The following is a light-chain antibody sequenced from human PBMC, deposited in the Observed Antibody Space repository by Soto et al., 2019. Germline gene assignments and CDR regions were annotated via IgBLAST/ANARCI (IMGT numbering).Light chain of an antibody. CDR3: CSYAGSSTP. Sequence: QSVLTQPASVSGSPGQSITISCTGTSSDVGSYNLVSWYQQHPGKAPKLMIYEVSKRPSGVSNRFSGSKSGNTASLTISGLQAEDEADYYCCSYAGSSTPFGGGTK. CDR1: SSDVGSYNL. CDR2: EVS. V-gene: IGLV2-23*02. J-gene: IGLJ2*01.